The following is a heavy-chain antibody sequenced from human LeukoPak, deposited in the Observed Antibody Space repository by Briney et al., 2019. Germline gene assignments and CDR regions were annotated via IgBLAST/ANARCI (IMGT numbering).Heavy chain of an antibody. CDR1: GFTFSDYY. CDR3: ARNGLDYYDSSGYLAGFDY. V-gene: IGHV3-11*01. D-gene: IGHD3-22*01. J-gene: IGHJ4*02. CDR2: ISSSGSTI. Sequence: GGSLRLSCAASGFTFSDYYMSWIREAPGKGLEWVSYISSSGSTIYYADSVKGRFTISRDNAKNSLYLQMNSLRAEDTAVYYCARNGLDYYDSSGYLAGFDYWGQGTLVTVSS.